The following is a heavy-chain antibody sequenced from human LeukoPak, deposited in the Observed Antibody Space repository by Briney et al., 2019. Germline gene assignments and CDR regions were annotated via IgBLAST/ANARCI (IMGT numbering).Heavy chain of an antibody. D-gene: IGHD6-13*01. Sequence: GGSLRLSCAASGFTVSSNYMSWVRQAPGKGLERVSVIYSGGSTYYADSVKGRFTISRDNSKNTLYLQMNSLRAEDTAVYYCARRIGYSSSWHDAFDIWGQGTMVTVSS. CDR1: GFTVSSNY. J-gene: IGHJ3*02. V-gene: IGHV3-66*01. CDR3: ARRIGYSSSWHDAFDI. CDR2: IYSGGST.